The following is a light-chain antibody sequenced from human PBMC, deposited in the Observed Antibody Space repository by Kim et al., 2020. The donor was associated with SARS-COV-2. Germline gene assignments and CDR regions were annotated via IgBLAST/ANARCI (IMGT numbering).Light chain of an antibody. V-gene: IGKV3-15*01. CDR3: QQYSDWPPGDT. Sequence: EIVLTQSPGTLSVSPGETATLSCRASQSVSDNLAWYQQKPCQAPRLLIYAASTRATGVPARFSGSGSGTEFTLTISSLQSEDFAVYFCQQYSDWPPGDTFGQGTKLEI. CDR1: QSVSDN. J-gene: IGKJ2*01. CDR2: AAS.